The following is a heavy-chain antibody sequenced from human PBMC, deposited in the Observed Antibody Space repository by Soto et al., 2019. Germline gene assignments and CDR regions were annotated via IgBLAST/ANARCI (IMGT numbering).Heavy chain of an antibody. CDR1: GDSVSSNSAA. V-gene: IGHV6-1*01. J-gene: IGHJ4*02. D-gene: IGHD1-7*01. CDR3: ARDGVYTGTTVILDS. CDR2: TFYRSKWYN. Sequence: PSQTLSLTCAISGDSVSSNSAAWSWIRQSPSRGLEWLGRTFYRSKWYNDYALSVQSRITITPDTSRNQFSLHLNSVTPEDTAVYYCARDGVYTGTTVILDSWGQGTLVTVSS.